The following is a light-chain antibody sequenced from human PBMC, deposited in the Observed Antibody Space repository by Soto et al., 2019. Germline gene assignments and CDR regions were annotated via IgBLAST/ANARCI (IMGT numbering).Light chain of an antibody. V-gene: IGKV3-15*01. Sequence: EMVTTQSRATLSVSPGERATLSCRASQSVSSNLAWYQQKPGQAPRLLIYGASTRATGIPARFSGSGSGTEFTLTISSLQSEDFAVYYFQQYNGGPRHTFGGGTKVDIK. CDR2: GAS. J-gene: IGKJ4*01. CDR1: QSVSSN. CDR3: QQYNGGPRHT.